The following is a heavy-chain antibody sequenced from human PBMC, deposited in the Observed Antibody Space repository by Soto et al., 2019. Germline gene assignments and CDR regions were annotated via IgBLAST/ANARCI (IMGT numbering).Heavy chain of an antibody. D-gene: IGHD3-22*01. CDR2: ISGSGGST. CDR3: AKEGFDSSGYYYYYYGMDV. V-gene: IGHV3-23*01. CDR1: GFTFSSYA. Sequence: PGGSLRLSCAASGFTFSSYAMSWVRQAPGKGLEWVSAISGSGGSTYYADSVKGRFTISRDNSKNTLYLQMNSLRAEDTAVYYCAKEGFDSSGYYYYYYGMDVWGQGTTVTVSS. J-gene: IGHJ6*02.